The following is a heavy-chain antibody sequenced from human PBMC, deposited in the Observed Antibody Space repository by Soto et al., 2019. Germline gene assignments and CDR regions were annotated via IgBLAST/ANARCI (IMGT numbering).Heavy chain of an antibody. CDR2: ISAYNGNT. Sequence: QVQLVQSGAEVKKPGASVKVSCKASGYTFTSYGISWVRQAPGQGLEWMGWISAYNGNTNYAQKLQGRVTMTTDTSTSTAYMELRSLRSDDTSVYYCARDPSLVPAAIPWFDPRGQGTLVTVSS. J-gene: IGHJ5*02. V-gene: IGHV1-18*01. CDR1: GYTFTSYG. CDR3: ARDPSLVPAAIPWFDP. D-gene: IGHD2-2*01.